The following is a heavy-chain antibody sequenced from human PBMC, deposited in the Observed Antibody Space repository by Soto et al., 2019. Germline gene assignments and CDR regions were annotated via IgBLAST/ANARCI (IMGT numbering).Heavy chain of an antibody. J-gene: IGHJ6*02. CDR1: GYSFTDYH. CDR3: ARGDSTDCSNGVCSFFYNHDMDV. Sequence: ASVKVSCKASGYSFTDYHIHWVRQAPGQGLEWLGRINPKSGGTSTAQKFQGWVTITTDTSISTASMELTRLTSDDTAIYYCARGDSTDCSNGVCSFFYNHDMDVWGQGTTVTVSS. CDR2: INPKSGGT. D-gene: IGHD2-8*01. V-gene: IGHV1-2*04.